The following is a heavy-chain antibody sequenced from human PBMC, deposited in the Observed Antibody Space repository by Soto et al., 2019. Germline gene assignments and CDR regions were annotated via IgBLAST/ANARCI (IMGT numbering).Heavy chain of an antibody. CDR3: ARGPTDYYDNSANYFLDY. Sequence: QVQLLQSGAEVKKPGASVKVSCKASGYTFITYVVSGVRQAPGQGLDWLGWISTYNGNTMYAERLQGRVTMTTDTTTNTAYMELRNLRSDDTAVYYCARGPTDYYDNSANYFLDYWGQGTLVTVSS. J-gene: IGHJ4*02. CDR2: ISTYNGNT. D-gene: IGHD3-22*01. V-gene: IGHV1-18*01. CDR1: GYTFITYV.